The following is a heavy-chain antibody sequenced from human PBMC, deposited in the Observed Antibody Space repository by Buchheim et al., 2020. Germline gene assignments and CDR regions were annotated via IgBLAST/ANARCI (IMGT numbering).Heavy chain of an antibody. J-gene: IGHJ5*02. V-gene: IGHV4-39*01. CDR1: GGSISSSSYY. CDR2: IYYSGST. Sequence: QLQLQESGPGLVKPSETLSLTCTVSGGSISSSSYYWGWIRQPPGKGLEWIGSIYYSGSTYYNPSLKMRVTISVDTSKHQFSLKLSSVTAADTAVYYCARPKYSSSPGYWFDPWGQGTL. D-gene: IGHD6-13*01. CDR3: ARPKYSSSPGYWFDP.